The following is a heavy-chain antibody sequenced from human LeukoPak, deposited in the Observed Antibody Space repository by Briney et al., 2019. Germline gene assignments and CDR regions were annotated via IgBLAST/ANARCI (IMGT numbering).Heavy chain of an antibody. J-gene: IGHJ4*02. Sequence: PGGSLRLSCAASVFTFSNTWMNWVRQAPGKGLEWVCRIKRIIDGGTTDYAAPVKGRFTVSRDDSINTLYLQMSSLKTEDTAVYYCAAQGGSGDLRYWGQGTLVTVSS. CDR1: VFTFSNTW. CDR3: AAQGGSGDLRY. V-gene: IGHV3-15*01. D-gene: IGHD4-17*01. CDR2: IKRIIDGGTT.